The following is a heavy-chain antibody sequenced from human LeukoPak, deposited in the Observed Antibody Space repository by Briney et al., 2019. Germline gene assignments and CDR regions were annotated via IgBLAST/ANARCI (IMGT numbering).Heavy chain of an antibody. J-gene: IGHJ6*02. Sequence: GESLKISCKGSGYSFTSYWIGWVRQMPGKGLEWMGIIYPGDSDTRYSPSFQGQVTISADKSISTAYLRWSSLKASDTAMYYCARRKRITIFGVDPLDYYYGMDVWGQGTTVTVSS. CDR3: ARRKRITIFGVDPLDYYYGMDV. D-gene: IGHD3-3*01. CDR1: GYSFTSYW. CDR2: IYPGDSDT. V-gene: IGHV5-51*01.